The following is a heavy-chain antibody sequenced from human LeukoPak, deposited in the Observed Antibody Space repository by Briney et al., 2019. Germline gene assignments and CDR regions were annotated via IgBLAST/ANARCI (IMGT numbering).Heavy chain of an antibody. CDR1: GYIFTNYW. D-gene: IGHD5-18*01. V-gene: IGHV5-51*01. Sequence: GESLKISCKGSGYIFTNYWIGWVRQMPGKGLEWMGIIYPGDSDTRYSPSFQGQVTISADKSIGTAYLQSSSLKASDTAMYYCARQYYSYGYGGCGYWGQGTLVTVSS. CDR2: IYPGDSDT. J-gene: IGHJ4*02. CDR3: ARQYYSYGYGGCGY.